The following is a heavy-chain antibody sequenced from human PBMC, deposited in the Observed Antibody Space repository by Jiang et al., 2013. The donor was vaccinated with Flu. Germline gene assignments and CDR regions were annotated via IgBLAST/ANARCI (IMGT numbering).Heavy chain of an antibody. Sequence: VQLLESGGGVVQPGRSLRLSCAGSGFTFSLYGFHWVRQAPGKGLEWVAIIWNDATTKYYADSVKGRFTISRGNAKNSLYLQMNSLRAEDTAIYYCASRTHDYLWGSASGAFDYWGQGTLVTVSS. D-gene: IGHD3-16*01. CDR3: ASRTHDYLWGSASGAFDY. V-gene: IGHV3-33*01. J-gene: IGHJ4*02. CDR2: IWNDATTK. CDR1: GFTFSLYG.